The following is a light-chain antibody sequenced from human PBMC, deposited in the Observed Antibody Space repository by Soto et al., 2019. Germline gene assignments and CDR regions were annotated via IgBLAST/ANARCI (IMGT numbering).Light chain of an antibody. Sequence: ERVMTQSPATLSVSPGGRATLSCRASQSISDTLAWYHQKPVQAPRLLIHGASTRATGFPARFSGSGSGTDFTLTISSLQSEDFALYYCQQYNNWPWPFGQGTKVDIK. CDR3: QQYNNWPWP. CDR2: GAS. CDR1: QSISDT. J-gene: IGKJ1*01. V-gene: IGKV3-15*01.